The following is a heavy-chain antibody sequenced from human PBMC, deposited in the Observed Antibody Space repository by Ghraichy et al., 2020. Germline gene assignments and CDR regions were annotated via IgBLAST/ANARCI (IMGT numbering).Heavy chain of an antibody. V-gene: IGHV3-21*01. CDR3: ARDRSPGYMDV. CDR2: ISSSSSYI. Sequence: GGSPRLSCAASGFTFSSYSMNWVRQAPGKGLEWVSSISSSSSYIYYADSVKGRFTISRDNAKNSLYLQMNSLRAEDTAVYYCARDRSPGYMDVWGKGTTVTVSS. CDR1: GFTFSSYS. D-gene: IGHD1-1*01. J-gene: IGHJ6*03.